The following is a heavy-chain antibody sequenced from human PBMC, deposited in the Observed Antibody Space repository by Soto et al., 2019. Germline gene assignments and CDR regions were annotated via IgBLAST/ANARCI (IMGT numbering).Heavy chain of an antibody. V-gene: IGHV1-69*02. CDR2: IIPILGIA. J-gene: IGHJ6*02. CDR3: ARGVRGVPYYYYGMDV. Sequence: QVQLVQSGAEVKKPGSSVKVSCKASGGTFSSYTISWVRQAPGQGLEWMGRIIPILGIANYAQKFQGRVTITADKSTSTAYMELSSLRSEDTAVYYCARGVRGVPYYYYGMDVWGQETTVTVSS. D-gene: IGHD3-10*01. CDR1: GGTFSSYT.